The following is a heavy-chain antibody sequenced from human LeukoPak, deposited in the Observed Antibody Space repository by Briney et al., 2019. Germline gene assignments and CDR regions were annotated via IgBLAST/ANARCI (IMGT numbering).Heavy chain of an antibody. J-gene: IGHJ4*02. CDR1: GFTFGGFW. CDR3: ARARQLDY. CDR2: IKEDGSET. Sequence: GGSLRLSCAASGFTFGGFWMTCVRQAPGKGLEWVANIKEDGSETYYVDSVKGRFTISRDNAKNSLFLQMNSLRAEDTAVYYCARARQLDYWGQGTLVTVSS. V-gene: IGHV3-7*05. D-gene: IGHD6-6*01.